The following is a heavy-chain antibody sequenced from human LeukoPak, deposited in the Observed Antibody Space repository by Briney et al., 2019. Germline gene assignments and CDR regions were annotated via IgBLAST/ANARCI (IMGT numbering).Heavy chain of an antibody. D-gene: IGHD1-26*01. CDR3: ARYSGSLGY. CDR2: INHSGST. Sequence: SETLSLTCSVSGDSISYFYWSWIRQPPGKGLEWIGEINHSGSTNYNPSLKSRVTISVDTSKNQFSLKLSSVTAADTAVYYCARYSGSLGYWGQGTLVTVSS. V-gene: IGHV4-34*01. CDR1: GDSISYFY. J-gene: IGHJ4*02.